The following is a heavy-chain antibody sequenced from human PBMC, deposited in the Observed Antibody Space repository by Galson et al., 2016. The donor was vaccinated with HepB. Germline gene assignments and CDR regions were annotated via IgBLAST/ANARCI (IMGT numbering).Heavy chain of an antibody. D-gene: IGHD2/OR15-2a*01. CDR2: IYYSGST. J-gene: IGHJ5*02. CDR3: ARGLFFYASGMFDP. V-gene: IGHV4-59*01. Sequence: ETLSLTCTVSDGAISGYYWSWIRQPPGKGLEWIGYIYYSGSTNYNPSLKSRVPISVDTSKNQVSLKLRSVTAADTAVYSCARGLFFYASGMFDPWGQGTLVTVSS. CDR1: DGAISGYY.